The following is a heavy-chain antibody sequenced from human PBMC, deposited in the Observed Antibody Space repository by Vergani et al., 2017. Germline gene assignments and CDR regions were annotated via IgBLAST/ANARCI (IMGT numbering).Heavy chain of an antibody. J-gene: IGHJ4*02. V-gene: IGHV1-69*02. CDR2: IIPILGIA. CDR3: ARGEGLRLGELSESFDY. CDR1: GGTFSGYT. Sequence: QVQLVQSGAEVKKPGSSVKVSCKASGGTFSGYTISWVRQAPGQGLEWMGRIIPILGIANYAQKFQGRVTITADKSTSTAYMELSSLRSEDTAVYYCARGEGLRLGELSESFDYWGQGTLVTVSS. D-gene: IGHD3-16*02.